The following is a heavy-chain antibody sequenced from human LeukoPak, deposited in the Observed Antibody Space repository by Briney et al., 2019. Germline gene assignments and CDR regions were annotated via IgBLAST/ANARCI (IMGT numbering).Heavy chain of an antibody. CDR2: ISAYNGNT. J-gene: IGHJ4*02. V-gene: IGHV1-18*01. Sequence: GASVKFSCKASGYTFSSYGINWVRQAPGQGLEWMGWISAYNGNTNYAQKVQGRVTLTTETSTSTAYMELRSLRSDDTAVYYCARDRQLGSSGYYAAYWGQGTLVTVSS. CDR1: GYTFSSYG. CDR3: ARDRQLGSSGYYAAY. D-gene: IGHD3-22*01.